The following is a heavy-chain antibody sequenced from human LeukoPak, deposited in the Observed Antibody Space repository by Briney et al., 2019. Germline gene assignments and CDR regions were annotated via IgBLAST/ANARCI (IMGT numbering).Heavy chain of an antibody. Sequence: ASEKVSCKTSGYTFTNYYVHWVRQAPGQGLEWMGVINPSGRGTTYAQKFQGRVTMTRDTPTSTVYMELSSLRSEDTAVYYCARQYSSGYFFLDYWGQGTLVAVSS. CDR2: INPSGRGT. CDR1: GYTFTNYY. J-gene: IGHJ4*02. CDR3: ARQYSSGYFFLDY. V-gene: IGHV1-46*01. D-gene: IGHD6-25*01.